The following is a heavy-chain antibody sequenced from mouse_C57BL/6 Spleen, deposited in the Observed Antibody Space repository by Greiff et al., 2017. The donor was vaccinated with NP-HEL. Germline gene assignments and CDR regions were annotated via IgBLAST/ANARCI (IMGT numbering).Heavy chain of an antibody. Sequence: QVQLQQPGAELVRPGSSVKLSCKASGYTFTSYWMDWVKQRPGQGLEWIGNIYPSDSETHYTQKFKDKATLTVDKSSSTAYMQLSSLTSEDSAVYYCARYYYGSSYDWYFDVWGTGTTVTVSS. CDR3: ARYYYGSSYDWYFDV. CDR1: GYTFTSYW. D-gene: IGHD1-1*01. CDR2: IYPSDSET. V-gene: IGHV1-61*01. J-gene: IGHJ1*03.